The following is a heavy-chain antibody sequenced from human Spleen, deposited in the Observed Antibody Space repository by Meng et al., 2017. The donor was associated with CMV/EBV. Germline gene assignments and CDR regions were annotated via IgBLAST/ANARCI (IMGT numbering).Heavy chain of an antibody. Sequence: FSTYGFSWVRQAPGRGLEWMGWISAYTGDTNYAQNFRGRVTMTTDASTSTAYMELRSLSSDDTAVYYCARGGAPPTYMEWIPAFDYWGQGILVTVSS. CDR1: FSTYG. J-gene: IGHJ4*02. D-gene: IGHD3-3*01. V-gene: IGHV1-18*04. CDR3: ARGGAPPTYMEWIPAFDY. CDR2: ISAYTGDT.